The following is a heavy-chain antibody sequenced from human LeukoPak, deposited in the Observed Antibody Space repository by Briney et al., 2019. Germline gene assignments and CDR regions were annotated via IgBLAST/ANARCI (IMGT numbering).Heavy chain of an antibody. V-gene: IGHV3-48*01. D-gene: IGHD6-13*01. CDR1: GFTFSSYS. Sequence: GGSLRLSCAASGFTFSSYSMNWVRQAPGKGLEWVSYISSSSTIYYADSVKGRFTISRDNAKNSLYLQMNSLRAEDTAVYYCTRVFVGDEYSSSGYWGQGTLVTVSS. CDR3: TRVFVGDEYSSSGY. J-gene: IGHJ4*02. CDR2: ISSSSTI.